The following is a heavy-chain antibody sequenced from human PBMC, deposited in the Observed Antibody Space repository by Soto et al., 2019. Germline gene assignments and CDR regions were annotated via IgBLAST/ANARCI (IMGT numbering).Heavy chain of an antibody. D-gene: IGHD3-3*01. CDR1: GGSISSGDYY. V-gene: IGHV4-31*03. CDR3: ARWWSGSRQGFDP. Sequence: QVQLQESGPGLVKPSQTLSLTCTVSGGSISSGDYYWSWIRQHPGKGLEWIGYIYYSGSTYYNPSLKSRVTISVDTSKNPCSLKLSSLTAADTAVYYCARWWSGSRQGFDPWGQGTLVTVSS. J-gene: IGHJ5*02. CDR2: IYYSGST.